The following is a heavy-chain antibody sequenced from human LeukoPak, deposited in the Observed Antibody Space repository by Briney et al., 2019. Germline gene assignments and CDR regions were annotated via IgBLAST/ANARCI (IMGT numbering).Heavy chain of an antibody. D-gene: IGHD3-10*01. CDR1: GGTFSSYA. V-gene: IGHV1-69*04. CDR3: ARLYPGELWGPGLTMVRGAHPPNYGMDV. Sequence: GASVKVSCKASGGTFSSYAISWVRQAPGQGLEWMGRIITILGIAKYAQKFQGRVTITADKSTSTAYMELSSLRSEDTAVYYCARLYPGELWGPGLTMVRGAHPPNYGMDVWGQGTTVTVYS. CDR2: IITILGIA. J-gene: IGHJ6*02.